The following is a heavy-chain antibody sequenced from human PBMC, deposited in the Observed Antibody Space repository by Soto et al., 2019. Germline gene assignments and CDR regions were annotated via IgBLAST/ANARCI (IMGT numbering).Heavy chain of an antibody. J-gene: IGHJ4*02. CDR2: ISYDGGNK. Sequence: GGSLRLSCAASGFTFSSYGMHWVRQAPGKGLEWVAVISYDGGNKYYADSVKGRFTISRDNSKNTLYLQMNSLRAEDTAVYYCAKGAAYYDILTGYPREHYFDYWGQGTLVTVSS. CDR1: GFTFSSYG. CDR3: AKGAAYYDILTGYPREHYFDY. D-gene: IGHD3-9*01. V-gene: IGHV3-30*18.